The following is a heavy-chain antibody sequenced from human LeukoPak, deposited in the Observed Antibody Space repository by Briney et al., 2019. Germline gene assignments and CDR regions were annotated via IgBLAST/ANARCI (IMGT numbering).Heavy chain of an antibody. D-gene: IGHD2-15*01. CDR1: GFTFSSYA. J-gene: IGHJ6*02. V-gene: IGHV3-23*01. CDR3: ATTQGKRGSFYYYYGMDV. CDR2: ISGSGGST. Sequence: PGGSLRLSCAASGFTFSSYAMSWVRQAPGKGLEWVSAISGSGGSTYYADSVKGRFTISRDNSKNTLYLQMNSLRAEDTAVYYCATTQGKRGSFYYYYGMDVWGQGTTVTVSS.